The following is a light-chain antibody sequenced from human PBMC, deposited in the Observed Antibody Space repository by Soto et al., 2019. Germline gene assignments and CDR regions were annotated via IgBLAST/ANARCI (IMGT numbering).Light chain of an antibody. CDR3: QVWDSSSDHVV. CDR2: DDD. Sequence: SYEPTQPPSLSVAPGQTARITCGGNNIESKSVHWYQQKPGQAPVLVVYDDDDRPSGIPERFSGSNSGNTATLTISRVEAGDEADYYCQVWDSSSDHVVFGGGTKLTVL. V-gene: IGLV3-21*02. CDR1: NIESKS. J-gene: IGLJ2*01.